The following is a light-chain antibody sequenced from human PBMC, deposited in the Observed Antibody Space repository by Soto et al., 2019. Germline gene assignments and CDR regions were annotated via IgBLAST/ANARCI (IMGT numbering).Light chain of an antibody. CDR3: QQYGSSPWT. Sequence: EIVLTPSPGTLSLSPGERATLSCRASQSVSSSYLAWYQQKPGQAPRLLIYGASSRATGIPDRFSGSGSGTDFTLSISRMEPEDFAVDYCQQYGSSPWTFGQGTKLYIK. CDR1: QSVSSSY. J-gene: IGKJ1*01. CDR2: GAS. V-gene: IGKV3-20*01.